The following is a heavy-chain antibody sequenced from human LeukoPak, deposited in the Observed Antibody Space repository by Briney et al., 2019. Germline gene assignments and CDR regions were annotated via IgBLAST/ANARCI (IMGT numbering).Heavy chain of an antibody. J-gene: IGHJ4*02. Sequence: PSETLSLTCTVSGGSISSSSYYWGWIRQPPGKGLEWIGSIYYSGSTYYNPSLKSRVTISVDTSKNQFSLKLSSVTAADTAVYYCASLFTIFGVAIDYWGQGTLVTVSS. V-gene: IGHV4-39*07. D-gene: IGHD3-3*01. CDR3: ASLFTIFGVAIDY. CDR1: GGSISSSSYY. CDR2: IYYSGST.